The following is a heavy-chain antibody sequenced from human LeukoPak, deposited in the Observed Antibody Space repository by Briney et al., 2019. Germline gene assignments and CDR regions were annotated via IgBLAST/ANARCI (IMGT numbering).Heavy chain of an antibody. D-gene: IGHD3-3*01. CDR1: GGSISSSSYY. CDR2: IYYSGST. V-gene: IGHV4-39*01. J-gene: IGHJ3*02. Sequence: PSETLSLTCTVSGGSISSSSYYWGWIRQPPGKGLEWIGSIYYSGSTYYNPSLKSRVTISVDTSKNQFSLKLSSVTAADTAVYYCARHGPARFLEWLLDAFDIWGQGTMVTVSS. CDR3: ARHGPARFLEWLLDAFDI.